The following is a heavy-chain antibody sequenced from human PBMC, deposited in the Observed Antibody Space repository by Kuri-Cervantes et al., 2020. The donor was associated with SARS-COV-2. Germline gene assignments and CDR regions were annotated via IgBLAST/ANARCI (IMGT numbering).Heavy chain of an antibody. CDR1: GFTFSSYA. CDR2: ISYDGSNK. Sequence: LSLTCAASGFTFSSYAMHWVRQAPGKGLEWVAVISYDGSNKYYADSVKGQFTISRDNSKNTLYLQMNSLRAEDTAVYYCARLIPVAGSIDYWGQGILVTVSS. J-gene: IGHJ4*02. CDR3: ARLIPVAGSIDY. D-gene: IGHD6-19*01. V-gene: IGHV3-30*01.